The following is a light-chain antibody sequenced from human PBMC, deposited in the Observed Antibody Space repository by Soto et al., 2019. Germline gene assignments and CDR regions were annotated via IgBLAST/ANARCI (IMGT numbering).Light chain of an antibody. CDR1: SSDVGGYNY. Sequence: QSALTQPASVSGSPGQSITISCTGTSSDVGGYNYVSWYQQPPGKAPKLMIYDVNNRPSGVSNRFSGSKSGNTASLTISGFQAEDEADYYCSSYTTSSLVVFGGGTKLTVL. CDR3: SSYTTSSLVV. V-gene: IGLV2-14*01. CDR2: DVN. J-gene: IGLJ2*01.